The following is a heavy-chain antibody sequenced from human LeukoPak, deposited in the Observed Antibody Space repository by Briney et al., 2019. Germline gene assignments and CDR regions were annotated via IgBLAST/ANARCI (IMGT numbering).Heavy chain of an antibody. J-gene: IGHJ5*01. D-gene: IGHD6-19*01. CDR3: ARVYPVSSGWFDY. Sequence: ASVKVSCKTFGYTFTTYYIHWVRQAPGQGLEWMGVVIPSDGYTAYPQRFQGRVTMTSDTSTKTVYMELSRPSSEDTAVYFCARVYPVSSGWFDYWGQGTLVTVSS. CDR1: GYTFTTYY. CDR2: VIPSDGYT. V-gene: IGHV1-46*01.